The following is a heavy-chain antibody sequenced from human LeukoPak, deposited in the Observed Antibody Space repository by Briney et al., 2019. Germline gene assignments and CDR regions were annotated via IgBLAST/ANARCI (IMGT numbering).Heavy chain of an antibody. CDR1: GGSISSYY. D-gene: IGHD1-26*01. J-gene: IGHJ4*02. CDR3: AXXXXXXXYWEYYFDY. V-gene: IGHV4-4*07. CDR2: IYTSGST. Sequence: PSETLSLTCTVSGGSISSYYWSWIRQPAGKGLEWIGRIYTSGSTNYNPSLKSRVTMSVDTSKNQFSLKLSSVTAADTAVYYCAXXXXXXXYWEYYFDYWGQGTLVTVSS.